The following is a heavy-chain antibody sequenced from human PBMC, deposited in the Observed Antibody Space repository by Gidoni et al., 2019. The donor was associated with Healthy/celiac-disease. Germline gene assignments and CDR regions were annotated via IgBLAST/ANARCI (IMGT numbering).Heavy chain of an antibody. CDR3: AKSSHDFWSGYSNEYAFDI. CDR1: GFTFSSYG. CDR2: ISYDGSNK. J-gene: IGHJ3*02. D-gene: IGHD3-3*01. Sequence: QVQLVESGGGVVQPGRSLRLSCAASGFTFSSYGMHWVRQAPGKGLEWVAVISYDGSNKYYADSVKGRFTISRDNSKNTLYLQMNSLRAEDTAVYYCAKSSHDFWSGYSNEYAFDIWGQGTMVTVSS. V-gene: IGHV3-30*18.